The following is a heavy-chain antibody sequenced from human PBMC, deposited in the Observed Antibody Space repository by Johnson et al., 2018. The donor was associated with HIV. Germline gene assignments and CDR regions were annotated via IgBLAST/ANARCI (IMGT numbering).Heavy chain of an antibody. D-gene: IGHD6-13*01. CDR2: MYSGGNT. Sequence: EVQLVESGGGWVQPGGSLRLSCAASGFTVSSNYMSWVRQAPGKGLEWVSVMYSGGNTYYADSVRVRFTISRDNSKNTLYLQMSSLKAEDTAMYYCARDGESQQLPLGDAFDVWGQGTMVIVSS. V-gene: IGHV3-66*01. CDR3: ARDGESQQLPLGDAFDV. J-gene: IGHJ3*01. CDR1: GFTVSSNY.